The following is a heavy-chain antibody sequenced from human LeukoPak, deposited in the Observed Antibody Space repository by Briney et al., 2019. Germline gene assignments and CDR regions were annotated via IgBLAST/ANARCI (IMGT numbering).Heavy chain of an antibody. J-gene: IGHJ5*02. Sequence: GESLKISCKGSGYSFTSYWNGWVRQMPGKGLEWMGIIYPGDSDTRYSPSFQGQVTISADKSISTAYLQWSSLKASDTAMYYCARLDGSGSYYTNWFDPWGHGTLVTVSS. CDR3: ARLDGSGSYYTNWFDP. V-gene: IGHV5-51*01. D-gene: IGHD3-10*01. CDR2: IYPGDSDT. CDR1: GYSFTSYW.